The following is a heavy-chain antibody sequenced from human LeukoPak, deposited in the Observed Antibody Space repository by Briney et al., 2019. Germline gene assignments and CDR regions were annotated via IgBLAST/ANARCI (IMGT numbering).Heavy chain of an antibody. Sequence: SETLSLTCTVSGGSISSGDYYWSWIRQPPGKGLEWIGYIYYSGSTYYNPSLKSRVTISVDTSKNQFSLKLSSVTAADTAVYYCPRGGLEDFDYWGQGTLVTVSS. CDR3: PRGGLEDFDY. J-gene: IGHJ4*02. D-gene: IGHD1-1*01. CDR1: GGSISSGDYY. V-gene: IGHV4-30-4*08. CDR2: IYYSGST.